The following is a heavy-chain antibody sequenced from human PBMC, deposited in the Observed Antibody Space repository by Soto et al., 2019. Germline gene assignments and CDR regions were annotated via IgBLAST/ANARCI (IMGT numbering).Heavy chain of an antibody. V-gene: IGHV3-23*01. J-gene: IGHJ3*01. Sequence: EVQMLESGGGLVQPGGSLRLSCAASGFTFSTYTMNWVRQAPGKGLEWVTGISPSGGSTYYADSVRGRFTISRDNSKNTLFLQINRLTADDTALYYCADLGVDFFDVGGQGTMVTVS. CDR1: GFTFSTYT. CDR2: ISPSGGST. D-gene: IGHD2-8*01. CDR3: ADLGVDFFDV.